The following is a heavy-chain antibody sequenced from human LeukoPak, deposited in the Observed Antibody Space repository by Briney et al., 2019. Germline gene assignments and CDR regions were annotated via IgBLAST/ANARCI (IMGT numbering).Heavy chain of an antibody. V-gene: IGHV1-46*01. CDR3: ARGGRYYDSSGYYLDWFDP. CDR1: GYTFTSYY. J-gene: IGHJ5*02. Sequence: ASVKVSCKASGYTFTSYYMHWVRQAPGQGLEWMGIINPSGGSTSYAQKFQGRVTMTRDTSTSTVYMELSSLRSEDTAVYYCARGGRYYDSSGYYLDWFDPWGQGTLVTVSS. CDR2: INPSGGST. D-gene: IGHD3-22*01.